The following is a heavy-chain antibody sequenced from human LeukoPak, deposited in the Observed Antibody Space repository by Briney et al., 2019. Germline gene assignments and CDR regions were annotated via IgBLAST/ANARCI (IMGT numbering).Heavy chain of an antibody. V-gene: IGHV4-34*01. D-gene: IGHD2-2*01. CDR3: ARGTACSSTSCYIGGLYFDY. J-gene: IGHJ4*02. CDR2: INHSGST. Sequence: SETLSLTCAVYGGSFSGYYWSWIRQPPGKGLEWIGEINHSGSTNYNPSLKSRVTISVDTSKNQFSLKLSSVTAADTAVYYCARGTACSSTSCYIGGLYFDYWGQGTLVTVSS. CDR1: GGSFSGYY.